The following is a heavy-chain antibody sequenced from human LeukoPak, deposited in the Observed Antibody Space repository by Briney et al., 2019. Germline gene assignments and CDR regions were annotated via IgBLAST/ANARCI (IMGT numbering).Heavy chain of an antibody. CDR2: INEDGSGK. D-gene: IGHD6-19*01. CDR3: ARDWKQWLADY. V-gene: IGHV3-7*03. Sequence: GGSLRLSCAASGFTFSSYWMSWVRQAPGKGLEWVANINEDGSGKFYVDSVKGRFTISRDSAKNSLYLQMTSLKVDDTAVYYCARDWKQWLADYWGQGILVTVSS. CDR1: GFTFSSYW. J-gene: IGHJ4*02.